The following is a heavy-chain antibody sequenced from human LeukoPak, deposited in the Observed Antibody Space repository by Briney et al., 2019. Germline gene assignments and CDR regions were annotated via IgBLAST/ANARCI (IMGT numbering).Heavy chain of an antibody. D-gene: IGHD3-3*01. Sequence: PGGSLRLSCAASGFTFSSYSMNWVRQAPGKGLEWVSSISSSSSYIYYADSVKGRFTISRDNAKNSLYLQMNSLRAEDTAVYYCARDEGYDFWSGYYISVGEIYYYYMDVWGKGTTVTVSS. CDR3: ARDEGYDFWSGYYISVGEIYYYYMDV. CDR1: GFTFSSYS. CDR2: ISSSSSYI. V-gene: IGHV3-21*01. J-gene: IGHJ6*03.